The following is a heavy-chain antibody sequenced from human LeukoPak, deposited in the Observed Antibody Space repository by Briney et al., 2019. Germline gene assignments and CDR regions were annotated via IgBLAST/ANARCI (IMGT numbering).Heavy chain of an antibody. J-gene: IGHJ6*03. CDR3: ASSGGSGRGNYMDV. CDR1: GGTFSSYA. CDR2: IIPIFGTA. V-gene: IGHV1-69*05. Sequence: SVKVSXKASGGTFSSYAISWVRQAPGQGLEWMGGIIPIFGTANYAQKFQGRVTITTDESTSTAYMELSSLRSEDTAVYYCASSGGSGRGNYMDVWGKGTTVTVSS. D-gene: IGHD2-15*01.